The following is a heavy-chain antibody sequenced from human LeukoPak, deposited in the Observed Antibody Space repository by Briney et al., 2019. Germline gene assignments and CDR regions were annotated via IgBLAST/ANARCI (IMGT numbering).Heavy chain of an antibody. CDR2: IYYSGST. D-gene: IGHD3-10*01. Sequence: SETLSLTCTVSGGSISSYYWSWIRQPPGKGLEWIGYIYYSGSTNYNPSLKSRVTISVDTSKNQFSLKLSSVTAADTAVYYCARVTMVRGVDHGMDVWGQGTTVTVSS. V-gene: IGHV4-59*01. CDR1: GGSISSYY. CDR3: ARVTMVRGVDHGMDV. J-gene: IGHJ6*02.